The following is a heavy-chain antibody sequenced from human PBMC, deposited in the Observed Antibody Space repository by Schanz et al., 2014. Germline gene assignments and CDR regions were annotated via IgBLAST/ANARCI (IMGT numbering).Heavy chain of an antibody. Sequence: EVQLLESGGGLVQPGGSLRLSCAASGFTFSSYAMSWVRQAPGKGLEWVSAISGSGGSTYYADSVKGRFTISRDNSKNTLYLQMNSLRAEDTAVYYCATASSPVREAGAGSSFRHWGQGTLVAASP. V-gene: IGHV3-23*01. CDR2: ISGSGGST. CDR1: GFTFSSYA. CDR3: ATASSPVREAGAGSSFRH. J-gene: IGHJ4*02. D-gene: IGHD6-13*01.